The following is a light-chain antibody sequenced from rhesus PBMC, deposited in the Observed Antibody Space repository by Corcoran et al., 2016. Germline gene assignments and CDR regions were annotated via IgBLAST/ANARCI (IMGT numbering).Light chain of an antibody. V-gene: IGKV1-21*01. CDR3: QQYNSAPPWT. CDR1: QCISSW. CDR2: KAS. J-gene: IGKJ1*01. Sequence: DIQMTQSPSSLSASVGDRVTITCRASQCISSWLARYQQKPGKAPKLLIYKASSLQSGVPSRFSGSGSCTDFTLPTNSLQPEDFATYYCQQYNSAPPWTFGQGTQVEIK.